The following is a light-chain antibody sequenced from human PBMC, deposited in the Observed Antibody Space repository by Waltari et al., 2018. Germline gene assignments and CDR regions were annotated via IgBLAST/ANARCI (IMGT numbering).Light chain of an antibody. CDR2: GAS. V-gene: IGKV3-20*01. CDR3: QHHFRLPAT. Sequence: SCRASQGISRYLAWYQQKPGQAPRLLIYGASTRATGIPDRFSGSGSGTDFSLTISGLVPEDSAVYYCQHHFRLPATFGQGTKVEIK. CDR1: QGISRY. J-gene: IGKJ1*01.